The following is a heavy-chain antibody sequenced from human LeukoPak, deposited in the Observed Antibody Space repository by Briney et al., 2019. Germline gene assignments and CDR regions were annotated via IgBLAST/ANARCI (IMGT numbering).Heavy chain of an antibody. V-gene: IGHV3-11*01. Sequence: GGSLRLSCAASGFTFSDYYMSWIRQAPGKGLEWVSYISSSGSTIYYADSVKGRFTISRDNAKNSLYLQMNRLRAEDTAVYYCARSDSSGYPNWFDPWGQGTLVTVSS. CDR3: ARSDSSGYPNWFDP. CDR2: ISSSGSTI. J-gene: IGHJ5*02. CDR1: GFTFSDYY. D-gene: IGHD3-22*01.